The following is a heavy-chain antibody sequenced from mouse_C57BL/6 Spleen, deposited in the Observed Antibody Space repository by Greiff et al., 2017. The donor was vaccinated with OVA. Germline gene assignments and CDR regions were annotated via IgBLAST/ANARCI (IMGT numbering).Heavy chain of an antibody. J-gene: IGHJ2*01. Sequence: VQLQQSGAELVRPGSSVKLSCKASGYTFTSYWMHWVKQRPIQGLEWIGNIDPSDSETHYNQKFKDKATLTVDKSSSTAYMQLSSLTSEDSAVYYCARDGNYWFDYWGQGTTLTVSS. CDR2: IDPSDSET. CDR1: GYTFTSYW. D-gene: IGHD2-1*01. CDR3: ARDGNYWFDY. V-gene: IGHV1-52*01.